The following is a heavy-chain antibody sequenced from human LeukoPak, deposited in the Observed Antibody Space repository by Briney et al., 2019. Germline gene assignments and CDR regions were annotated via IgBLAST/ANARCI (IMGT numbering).Heavy chain of an antibody. J-gene: IGHJ6*03. Sequence: PGGSLRLFCAASGFSVRVYHVICITEARGKGREGVSYISSFDSSRYYEDSVKGRATICRDNAKNSVYLEIHSLRADDTAVYYCARRGGCTRTSCQGGSFYHRYFYMDVWGKGTTVTVSS. CDR3: ARRGGCTRTSCQGGSFYHRYFYMDV. CDR1: GFSVRVYH. V-gene: IGHV3-11*04. D-gene: IGHD2-2*01. CDR2: ISSFDSSR.